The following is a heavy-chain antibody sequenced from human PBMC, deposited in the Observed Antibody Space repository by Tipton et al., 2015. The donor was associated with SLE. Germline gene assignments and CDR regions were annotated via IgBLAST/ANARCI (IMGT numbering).Heavy chain of an antibody. Sequence: TLSLTCTVSGGSISSSSYYWGWIRQPPGKGLEWIGSIYYSGSTYYNPSLKSRVTISVDTSKNQFSLKLSSVTAADTAVYYCARGVLYDFWSGFYYYYYMDVWGKGTTVTVSS. V-gene: IGHV4-39*01. J-gene: IGHJ6*03. D-gene: IGHD3-3*01. CDR2: IYYSGST. CDR3: ARGVLYDFWSGFYYYYYMDV. CDR1: GGSISSSSYY.